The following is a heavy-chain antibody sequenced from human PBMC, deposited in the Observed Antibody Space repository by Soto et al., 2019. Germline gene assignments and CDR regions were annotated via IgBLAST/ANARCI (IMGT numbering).Heavy chain of an antibody. CDR3: ASEGGYCNI. D-gene: IGHD2-15*01. CDR1: GGSISSGSYY. J-gene: IGHJ4*02. CDR2: IYYSGST. Sequence: PSETLSLTXTVSGGSISSGSYYWSWIRQHPGKGLEWIGYIYYSGSTYYNPSLKSRASISLDTSKNQFSLKLSSVTAADTAVYYCASEGGYCNIWGQGTLVTVSS. V-gene: IGHV4-31*02.